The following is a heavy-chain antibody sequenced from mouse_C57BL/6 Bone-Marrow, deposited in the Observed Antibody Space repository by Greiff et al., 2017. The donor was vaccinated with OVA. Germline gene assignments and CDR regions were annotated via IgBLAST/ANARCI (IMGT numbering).Heavy chain of an antibody. CDR3: ARAYDYGYAMDY. J-gene: IGHJ4*01. CDR2: ISSGSSTI. CDR1: GFTFSDYG. D-gene: IGHD2-4*01. V-gene: IGHV5-17*01. Sequence: EVQGVESGGGLVKPGGSLKLSCAASGFTFSDYGMHWVRQAPEKGLEWVAYISSGSSTIYYADTVKGRFTISRDNAKNILFLPMTSLRSEDTAMYYCARAYDYGYAMDYWGQGTSVTVSS.